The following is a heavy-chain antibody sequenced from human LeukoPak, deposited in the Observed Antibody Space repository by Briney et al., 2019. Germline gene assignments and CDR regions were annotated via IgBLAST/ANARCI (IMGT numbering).Heavy chain of an antibody. D-gene: IGHD2-2*02. CDR2: TIPIFGTA. CDR1: GGTFSSYA. Sequence: SGKVSCKASGGTFSSYAISWVRQAPGQGLEWMGGTIPIFGTANYAQKFQGRVTITADESTSTAYMELSSLRSEDTAVYYCARLPEYCSSTSCYRAWGQGTLVTVSS. CDR3: ARLPEYCSSTSCYRA. V-gene: IGHV1-69*13. J-gene: IGHJ5*02.